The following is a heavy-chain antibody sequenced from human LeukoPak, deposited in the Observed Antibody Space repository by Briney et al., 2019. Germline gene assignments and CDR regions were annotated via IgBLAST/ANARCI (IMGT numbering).Heavy chain of an antibody. V-gene: IGHV3-21*04. CDR1: GFTFSSYS. D-gene: IGHD2-2*01. J-gene: IGHJ4*02. CDR2: ISSSSSYI. Sequence: GGPLRLSCAASGFTFSSYSMNWVRQAPGKGLEWVSSISSSSSYIYYADSVKGRFTISRDNSKNTLYLQMNSLRAEDTAVYYCAKNSVVVPAAPNDYWGQGTLVTVSS. CDR3: AKNSVVVPAAPNDY.